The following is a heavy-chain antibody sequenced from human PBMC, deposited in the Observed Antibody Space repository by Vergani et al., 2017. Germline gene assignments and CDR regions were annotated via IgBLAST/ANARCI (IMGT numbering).Heavy chain of an antibody. CDR2: IDDKGRS. CDR3: VRRDFWVGPRTFDF. Sequence: QVQLHQWGAGLLKTSETLSLTCAVSGAAFNSYQWTCIRQSPGRGLEWIGEIDDKGRSICNPTLKSRVTISVDNSKRHFSLHVTSVTAADSAMYYCVRRDFWVGPRTFDFWGAGTPVTVSS. CDR1: GAAFNSYQ. D-gene: IGHD3-3*01. V-gene: IGHV4-34*01. J-gene: IGHJ3*01.